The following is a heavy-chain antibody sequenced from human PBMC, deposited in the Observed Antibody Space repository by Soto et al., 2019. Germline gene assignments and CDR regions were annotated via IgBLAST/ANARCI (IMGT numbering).Heavy chain of an antibody. D-gene: IGHD5-18*01. Sequence: SETLSLTYAVHGGSVSGYYWNWLRQPPGQGLEWIGEIHPSGSKNYNPSLDSRVAMSLETSNNQFSLMLSFVTAADTAVYYCARGQDSAKIAYWGQGTLVTVSS. CDR1: GGSVSGYY. J-gene: IGHJ4*02. CDR2: IHPSGSK. V-gene: IGHV4-34*01. CDR3: ARGQDSAKIAY.